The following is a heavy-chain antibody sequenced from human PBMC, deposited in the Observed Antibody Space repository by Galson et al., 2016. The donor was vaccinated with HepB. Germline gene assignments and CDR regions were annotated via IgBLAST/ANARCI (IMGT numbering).Heavy chain of an antibody. CDR2: IKQDGTE. J-gene: IGHJ4*02. CDR1: GFTCRSNW. CDR3: ARGPDYGDWVDFLDC. V-gene: IGHV3-7*04. D-gene: IGHD4-17*01. Sequence: SLRLSCATSGFTCRSNWMSWVRQAPGKGLEWVANIKQDGTENYADSVKGRFTISRDNAKNSLYLQMNSLRAEDTAAYYCARGPDYGDWVDFLDCWGQGTLVTVSS.